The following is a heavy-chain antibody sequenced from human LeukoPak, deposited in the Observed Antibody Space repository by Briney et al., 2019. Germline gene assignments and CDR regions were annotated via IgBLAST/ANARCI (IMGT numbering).Heavy chain of an antibody. CDR3: ARGKSSSGWFDL. CDR1: GYNFPTYW. CDR2: IYPDDSDT. D-gene: IGHD6-13*01. V-gene: IGHV5-51*01. J-gene: IGHJ5*02. Sequence: GESLKISCKGSGYNFPTYWIGWVRQMPGKGLEWIGIIYPDDSDTRYSPSFQGQVSISADKSISTAYLQWSSLRATDTALYYCARGKSSSGWFDLWGQGTRVIISS.